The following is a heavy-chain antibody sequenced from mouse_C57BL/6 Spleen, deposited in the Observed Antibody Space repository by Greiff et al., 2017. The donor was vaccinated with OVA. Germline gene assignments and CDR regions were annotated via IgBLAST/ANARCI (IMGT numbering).Heavy chain of an antibody. CDR1: GYTFTDYN. CDR2: INPNNGGT. J-gene: IGHJ2*01. V-gene: IGHV1-22*01. Sequence: EVQLQQSGPELVKPGASVKMSCKASGYTFTDYNMHWVKQSHGKSLEWIGYINPNNGGTSYNQKFKGKATLTVNKSSSTAYMELRSLTSEASAVYDCARANWGFDYWGQGTTLTVST. D-gene: IGHD4-1*01. CDR3: ARANWGFDY.